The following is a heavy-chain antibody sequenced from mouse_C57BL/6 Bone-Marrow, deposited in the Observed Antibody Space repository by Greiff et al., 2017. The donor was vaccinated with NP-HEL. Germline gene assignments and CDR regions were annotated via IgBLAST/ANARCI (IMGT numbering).Heavy chain of an antibody. J-gene: IGHJ1*03. Sequence: EVKLMESGGGLVKPGGSLKLSCAASGFTFSSYAMSWVRQTPEKRLEWVATISDGGSYTYYPDNVKGRFTISRDNAKNNLYLQMSHLKSEDTAMYYCARGRDWYFDVWGTGTTVTVSS. V-gene: IGHV5-4*03. CDR3: ARGRDWYFDV. CDR2: ISDGGSYT. CDR1: GFTFSSYA.